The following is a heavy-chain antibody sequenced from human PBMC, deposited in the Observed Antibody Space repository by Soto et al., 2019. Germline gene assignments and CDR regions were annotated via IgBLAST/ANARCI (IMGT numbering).Heavy chain of an antibody. CDR1: GFTFSSYA. D-gene: IGHD5-18*01. J-gene: IGHJ4*02. Sequence: EVQLLESGGGLVQPGGSLRLSCAASGFTFSSYAMSWVRQAPGKGLEWVSSISSSSSYIYYAVSVKGRFTISRDNAKNSLYLQMNSLRAEDTAVYYCARDQWNTAMVYYFDYWGQGTLVTVSS. CDR3: ARDQWNTAMVYYFDY. CDR2: ISSSSSYI. V-gene: IGHV3-21*01.